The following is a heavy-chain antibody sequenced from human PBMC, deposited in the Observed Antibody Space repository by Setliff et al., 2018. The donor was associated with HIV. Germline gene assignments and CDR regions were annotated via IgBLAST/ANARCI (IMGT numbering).Heavy chain of an antibody. CDR1: GGSISSYY. J-gene: IGHJ6*03. CDR3: ARHLYYGSGYYYYMDV. CDR2: IYTSGST. Sequence: SETLSLTCAVSGGSISSYYWSWIRQPAGKGLEWIGRIYTSGSTNYNPSLKSRVTMSVDTSKNQFSLKLSSVTAADTAVYYCARHLYYGSGYYYYMDVWGKGTTVTVSS. V-gene: IGHV4-4*07. D-gene: IGHD3-10*01.